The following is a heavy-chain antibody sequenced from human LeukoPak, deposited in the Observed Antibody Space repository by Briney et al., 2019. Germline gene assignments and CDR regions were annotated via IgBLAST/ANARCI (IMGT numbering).Heavy chain of an antibody. J-gene: IGHJ5*02. CDR3: ARERVVVPAAFDD. Sequence: GASVKVSCKASGYTFTAYYMHWVRQAPGQGLEWMGWINPNSGGTNYAQKFQGRVTMTRDTSIRTAYMELSRLRSDDTAVYYCARERVVVPAAFDDWGQGILVTVSS. D-gene: IGHD2-2*01. V-gene: IGHV1-2*02. CDR2: INPNSGGT. CDR1: GYTFTAYY.